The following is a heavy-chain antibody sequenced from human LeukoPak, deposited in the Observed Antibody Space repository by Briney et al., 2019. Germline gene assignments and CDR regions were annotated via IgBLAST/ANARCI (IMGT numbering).Heavy chain of an antibody. J-gene: IGHJ6*02. D-gene: IGHD6-19*01. Sequence: GGSLRLSCAASGFTVSSYGMHWVRQAPGKGLEWVAVIWYDGSNKYYADSVKGRFTISRDNSENTLYLQMNSLGAEDTAVYYCARDLGDSSGWYVPVYYYYGMDVWGQGTTVTVSS. V-gene: IGHV3-33*08. CDR3: ARDLGDSSGWYVPVYYYYGMDV. CDR2: IWYDGSNK. CDR1: GFTVSSYG.